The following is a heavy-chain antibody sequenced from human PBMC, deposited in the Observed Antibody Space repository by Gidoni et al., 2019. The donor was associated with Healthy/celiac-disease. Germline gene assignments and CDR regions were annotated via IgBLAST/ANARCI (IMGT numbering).Heavy chain of an antibody. CDR2: IYHSGST. Sequence: HLQLQESGSGLVKPPQTLSLTCAVSGGSISSGGYSWSWIRQPPGKGLEWIGYIYHSGSTYYNPSLKSRVTISVDRSKNQFSLKLSSVTAADTAVYYCARGYYDSSGPNVMDVWGQGTTVTVSS. CDR3: ARGYYDSSGPNVMDV. D-gene: IGHD3-22*01. CDR1: GGSISSGGYS. V-gene: IGHV4-30-2*01. J-gene: IGHJ6*02.